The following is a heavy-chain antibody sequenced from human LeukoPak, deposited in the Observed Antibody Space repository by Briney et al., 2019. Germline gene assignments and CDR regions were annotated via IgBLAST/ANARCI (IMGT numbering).Heavy chain of an antibody. CDR1: GFTFSSHW. J-gene: IGHJ3*02. Sequence: GGSLRLSCATSGFTFSSHWMNWVRQAPGKGLEWVANIKQDGSEKYYVDSVKGRFTISRDNAEKSLYLQMNSLRAEDTAVYYCARGGALDIWGQGTMVTVSS. V-gene: IGHV3-7*01. CDR3: ARGGALDI. CDR2: IKQDGSEK.